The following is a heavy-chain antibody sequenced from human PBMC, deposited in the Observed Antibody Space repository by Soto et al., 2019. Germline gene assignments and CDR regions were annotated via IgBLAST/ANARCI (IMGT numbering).Heavy chain of an antibody. CDR2: FDPEDGET. V-gene: IGHV1-24*01. Sequence: ASVKVSCKVSGYTLTELSMHWVRQAPGKGLDWMGGFDPEDGETIYAQKFQGRVTMTEDTSTDTAYMELSSLRSEDTAVYYCETEETIFGVVTATSDAFDIWGQGTMVTV. CDR3: ETEETIFGVVTATSDAFDI. J-gene: IGHJ3*02. CDR1: GYTLTELS. D-gene: IGHD3-3*01.